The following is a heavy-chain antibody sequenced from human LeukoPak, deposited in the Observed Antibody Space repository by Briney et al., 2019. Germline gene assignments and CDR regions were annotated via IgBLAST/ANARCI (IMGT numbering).Heavy chain of an antibody. Sequence: SETLSLTCAVYGVSFSGYYWSWIRQPPGKGLEWIGEINHSGSTNYNPSLKSRVTISVDRSKNQFSLKLSSVTAADTAVYYCARGGYGDPIDYWGQGTLVTVSS. CDR3: ARGGYGDPIDY. J-gene: IGHJ4*02. D-gene: IGHD4-17*01. CDR2: INHSGST. V-gene: IGHV4-34*01. CDR1: GVSFSGYY.